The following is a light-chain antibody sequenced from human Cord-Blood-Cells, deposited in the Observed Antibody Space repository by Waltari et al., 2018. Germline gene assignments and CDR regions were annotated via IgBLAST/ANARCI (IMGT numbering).Light chain of an antibody. Sequence: DIQMTQSPSSLSASVGDRVTITCRASQSISSYLNWYQQKPGKAPKLLIYAASSLQSGVQSRFSGSGSGTDFTLTISSLQPEDFATYYCQQSYSTLWTFGQGTKVESK. CDR3: QQSYSTLWT. CDR1: QSISSY. J-gene: IGKJ1*01. CDR2: AAS. V-gene: IGKV1-39*01.